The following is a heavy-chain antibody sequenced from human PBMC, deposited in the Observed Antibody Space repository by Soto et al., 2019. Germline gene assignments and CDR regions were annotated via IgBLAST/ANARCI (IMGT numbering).Heavy chain of an antibody. D-gene: IGHD3-10*01. CDR2: ISTTGDTV. Sequence: EVQVVEYGGAQVQPGGSLRLSCEVSGIDFIHYEMIWVRQAPGKGLEWLSYISTTGDTVFYADSVMGRFTVSRDNTNKSLFLQMHSLRAEDTGLYYCAVVVSCCRRGWFDPWGQGTLVTVSS. J-gene: IGHJ5*02. CDR1: GIDFIHYE. V-gene: IGHV3-48*03. CDR3: AVVVSCCRRGWFDP.